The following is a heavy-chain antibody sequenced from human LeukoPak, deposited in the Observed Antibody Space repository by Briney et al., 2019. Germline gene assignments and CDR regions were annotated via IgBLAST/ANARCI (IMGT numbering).Heavy chain of an antibody. CDR1: GFTFSSYW. CDR3: ARGVTATVDPISAEYFQH. Sequence: QPGGSLRLSCAASGFTFSSYWMSWVRQAPGKGLEWVANIKQDGSEKYYVDSVRGRIPISRDNAKNSLYLQMNSLRAEDTAVYYCARGVTATVDPISAEYFQHWGQGTLVTVSS. D-gene: IGHD5-18*01. V-gene: IGHV3-7*03. CDR2: IKQDGSEK. J-gene: IGHJ1*01.